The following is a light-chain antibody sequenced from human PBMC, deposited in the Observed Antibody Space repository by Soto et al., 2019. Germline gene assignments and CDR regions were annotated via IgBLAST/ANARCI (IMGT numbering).Light chain of an antibody. CDR3: QQYGSSAWT. V-gene: IGKV3-11*01. Sequence: EIVLTQSPATLSLSPGERATLSCWASQSVSNYFVWYQQKPGQAPRLLIYDASKRATGIPARFSGSGSGTDFTLTISSLEPEDFAVYYCQQYGSSAWTFGQGTKVDIK. CDR1: QSVSNY. CDR2: DAS. J-gene: IGKJ1*01.